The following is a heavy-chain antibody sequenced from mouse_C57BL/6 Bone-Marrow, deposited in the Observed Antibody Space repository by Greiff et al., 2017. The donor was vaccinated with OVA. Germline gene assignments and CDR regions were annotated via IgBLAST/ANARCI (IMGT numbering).Heavy chain of an antibody. D-gene: IGHD2-3*01. V-gene: IGHV14-4*01. CDR1: GFNIKDDY. Sequence: VQLQQSGAELVRPGASVKLSCTASGFNIKDDYMNWVKQRPEQGLEWIGWIDPENGDTEYASKFQGKATITADTSSNTAYLQLSSLTSEDTAVYYCTTGLLPRFAYWGQGTLVTVSA. CDR3: TTGLLPRFAY. CDR2: IDPENGDT. J-gene: IGHJ3*01.